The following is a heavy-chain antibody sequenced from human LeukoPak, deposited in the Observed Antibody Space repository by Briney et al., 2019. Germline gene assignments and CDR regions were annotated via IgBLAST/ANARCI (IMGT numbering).Heavy chain of an antibody. CDR3: ARDGYCSGGSCYFFSPY. Sequence: ASVKVSCKASGYTLTSYGFNWVRQAPGQGLEWMGWINPNIGSTNYAQKFQGRVTMTRDTSSSTAYMELSRLRSDDTAVYYCARDGYCSGGSCYFFSPYWGQGTLVTVSS. V-gene: IGHV1-2*02. D-gene: IGHD2-15*01. CDR1: GYTLTSYG. J-gene: IGHJ4*02. CDR2: INPNIGST.